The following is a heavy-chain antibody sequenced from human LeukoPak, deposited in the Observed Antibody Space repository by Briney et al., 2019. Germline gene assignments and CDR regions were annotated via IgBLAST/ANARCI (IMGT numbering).Heavy chain of an antibody. CDR1: GFTVSSNY. Sequence: GSLRLSCAASGFTVSSNYMSWVRQAPGKGLEWIGEINHSGSTNYNPSLKSRVTISVDTSKNQFSLKLSSVTAADTAVYYCARGRGSWGGSYYYYWGQGTLVTVSS. J-gene: IGHJ4*02. CDR3: ARGRGSWGGSYYYY. D-gene: IGHD1-26*01. V-gene: IGHV4-34*01. CDR2: INHSGST.